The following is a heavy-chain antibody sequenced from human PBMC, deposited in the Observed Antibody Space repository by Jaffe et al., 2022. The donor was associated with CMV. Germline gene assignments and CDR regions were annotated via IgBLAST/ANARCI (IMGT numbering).Heavy chain of an antibody. CDR2: IPGGSIDA. J-gene: IGHJ4*02. D-gene: IGHD1-1*01. CDR1: GFTFSPSG. CDR3: ARGTLAPDH. V-gene: IGHV3-23*01. Sequence: EVQLLESGGGLVQPGGSLRLSCAASGFTFSPSGMSWVRQAPGKGLEWVSGIPGGSIDAYYADSVRGRFTVSRDNSKNTLNLQMDSLRAEDTAVYYCARGTLAPDHWGQGTLVTVSS.